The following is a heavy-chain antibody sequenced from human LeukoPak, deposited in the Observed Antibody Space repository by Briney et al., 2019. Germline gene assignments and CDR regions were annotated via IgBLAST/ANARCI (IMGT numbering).Heavy chain of an antibody. CDR2: VSGSGSST. CDR3: ARDSGWSRDWFDP. V-gene: IGHV3-23*01. CDR1: GFTFSSYA. D-gene: IGHD6-19*01. J-gene: IGHJ5*02. Sequence: GGSLRLSCAASGFTFSSYAMSWVRQAPGKGLEWVSGVSGSGSSTYYADSVKGRFTISRDNSKNTLYLQMNSLRAEDTAVYYCARDSGWSRDWFDPWGQGTLVTVSS.